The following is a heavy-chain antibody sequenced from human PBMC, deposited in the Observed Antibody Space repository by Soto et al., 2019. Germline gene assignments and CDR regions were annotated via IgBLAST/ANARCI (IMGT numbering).Heavy chain of an antibody. Sequence: ASVKVSCKASGYTFTSYDINWVRQATGQGLEWMGWMNPNSGNTGYAQKFQGRVTMTRNTSISTAYMELSSLRSEDTAVYYCARGLSGEGLSSSWQSSTYYHYYYMDVWGKGTTVTVSS. V-gene: IGHV1-8*01. CDR1: GYTFTSYD. D-gene: IGHD6-13*01. CDR3: ARGLSGEGLSSSWQSSTYYHYYYMDV. J-gene: IGHJ6*03. CDR2: MNPNSGNT.